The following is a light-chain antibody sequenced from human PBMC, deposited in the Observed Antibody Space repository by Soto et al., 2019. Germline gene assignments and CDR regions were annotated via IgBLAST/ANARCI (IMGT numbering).Light chain of an antibody. Sequence: EIVLTQSPGTLSLSPGERATLSCRASQSIGSSYLAWYQQRPGQAPRLLIYGASSRTTGTPDRFSGSGSGTDFTLTISRLEPEDFAVYYCQQRKTFGQGTNLEIK. J-gene: IGKJ2*01. CDR1: QSIGSSY. CDR2: GAS. V-gene: IGKV3-20*01. CDR3: QQRKT.